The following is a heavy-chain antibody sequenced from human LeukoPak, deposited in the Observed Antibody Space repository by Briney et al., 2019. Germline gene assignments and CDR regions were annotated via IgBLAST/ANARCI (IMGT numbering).Heavy chain of an antibody. D-gene: IGHD3-10*01. Sequence: PSETLSLTCTVSGGSISSYYWSWIRQPPGKGLEWIGYIYYSGSTNYNPSLKSRVTISVDTSKNQFSLKLSSLTAADTAVYYCAREVRYYGSGSYYPLFDYWGQGTLVTVSS. CDR3: AREVRYYGSGSYYPLFDY. CDR2: IYYSGST. J-gene: IGHJ4*02. V-gene: IGHV4-59*01. CDR1: GGSISSYY.